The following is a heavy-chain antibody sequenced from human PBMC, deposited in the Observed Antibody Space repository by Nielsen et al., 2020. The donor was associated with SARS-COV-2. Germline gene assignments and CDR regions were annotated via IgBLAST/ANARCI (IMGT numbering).Heavy chain of an antibody. J-gene: IGHJ4*02. CDR2: IKEDGSEK. CDR3: ATRPAIFGVGPPDY. D-gene: IGHD3-3*01. CDR1: GFTFSSYW. Sequence: GGSLRLSCAASGFTFSSYWMSWVRQAPGKGLEWVANIKEDGSEKYYVDSVKGRLTISRDNAKNSLFLQMNSLRAEDTAVYYCATRPAIFGVGPPDYWGQGTLVTVSS. V-gene: IGHV3-7*03.